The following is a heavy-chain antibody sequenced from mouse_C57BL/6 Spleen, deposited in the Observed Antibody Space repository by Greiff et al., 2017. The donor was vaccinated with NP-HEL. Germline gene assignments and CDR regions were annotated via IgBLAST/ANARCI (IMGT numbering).Heavy chain of an antibody. CDR1: GYTFTSYW. CDR2: IDPADSYT. V-gene: IGHV1-69*01. D-gene: IGHD1-1*01. CDR3: ARWEGRYYFDY. Sequence: QVQLKQPGAELVMPGASVKLSCKASGYTFTSYWMHWVKQRPGQGLEWIGEIDPADSYTNYNQKFKGKATLPVDKSSSTAYMQLSSLTSEDSAVYYCARWEGRYYFDYWGQGTTLTVSS. J-gene: IGHJ2*01.